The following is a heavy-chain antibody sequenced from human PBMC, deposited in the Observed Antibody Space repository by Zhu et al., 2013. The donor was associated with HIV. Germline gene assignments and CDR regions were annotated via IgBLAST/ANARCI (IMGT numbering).Heavy chain of an antibody. CDR1: GYMFVNYG. J-gene: IGHJ5*01. CDR2: ISGYSGNT. V-gene: IGHV1-18*01. Sequence: QVRLVQSAAEVKKPGASMKISCRASGYMFVNYGITWVRQAPGQGPEWMGWISGYSGNTDQSQKLQGRVTFTTEASTSTAYVQLRNLRSDDTAVYYCARRYYDTTGYLRFDSWGLGTLITVSS. CDR3: ARRYYDTTGYLRFDS. D-gene: IGHD3-22*01.